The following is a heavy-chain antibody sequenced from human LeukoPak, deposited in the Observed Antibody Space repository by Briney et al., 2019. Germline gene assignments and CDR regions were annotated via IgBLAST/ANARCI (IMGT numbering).Heavy chain of an antibody. D-gene: IGHD3-10*01. V-gene: IGHV4-38-2*02. CDR1: GYSISSGYH. CDR2: LYAAGNT. CDR3: AREIVRGVPGW. Sequence: SETLSPTCAVSGYSISSGYHWGWTRQTPGKGLEWIGSLYAAGNTYYSLSLKSRATISLDKSKNLFSLDLRSVTAADTAVYYCAREIVRGVPGWWGQGTLVTVSS. J-gene: IGHJ4*02.